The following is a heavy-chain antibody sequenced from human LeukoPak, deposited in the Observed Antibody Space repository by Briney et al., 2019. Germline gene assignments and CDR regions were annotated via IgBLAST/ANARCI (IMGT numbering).Heavy chain of an antibody. J-gene: IGHJ4*02. CDR3: ASRKNYQLLAFDC. V-gene: IGHV3-23*01. D-gene: IGHD2-2*01. CDR2: ISGGGGST. Sequence: PGGSLRLSCAASGWTFSSYAMSWVRQAPGKGLEWVSAISGGGGSTYYADSVKGRFTISRDDFKKTLYLQMNSLRAEDTAVYYCASRKNYQLLAFDCWGQGTPVTVSS. CDR1: GWTFSSYA.